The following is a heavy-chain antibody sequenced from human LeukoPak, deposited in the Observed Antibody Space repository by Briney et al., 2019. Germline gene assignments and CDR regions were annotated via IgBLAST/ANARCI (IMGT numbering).Heavy chain of an antibody. CDR3: ARESGGSGSYFRPTDY. V-gene: IGHV3-9*01. CDR1: GFTFDDYA. CDR2: ISWNSGSI. Sequence: GGSLRLSCAASGFTFDDYAMHWVRQAPGKGLEWVSGISWNSGSIGYADSVNGRFTISRDNAKNSLYLQMNSLRAEDTAVYCCARESGGSGSYFRPTDYWGQGTLVTVSS. J-gene: IGHJ4*02. D-gene: IGHD3-10*01.